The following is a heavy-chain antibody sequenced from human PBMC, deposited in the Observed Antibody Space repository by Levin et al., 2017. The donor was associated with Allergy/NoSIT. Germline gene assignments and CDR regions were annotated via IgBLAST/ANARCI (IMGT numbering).Heavy chain of an antibody. CDR3: ARPLTGPGVVIDGMDV. Sequence: ASVKVSCKASGYTFTGYYMHWVRQAPGQGLEWMGWINPNSGGTNYAQKFQGRVTMTRDTSISTAYMELSRLRSDDTAGYYCARPLTGPGVVIDGMDVWGQGTTVTVSS. J-gene: IGHJ6*02. CDR2: INPNSGGT. CDR1: GYTFTGYY. D-gene: IGHD3-22*01. V-gene: IGHV1-2*02.